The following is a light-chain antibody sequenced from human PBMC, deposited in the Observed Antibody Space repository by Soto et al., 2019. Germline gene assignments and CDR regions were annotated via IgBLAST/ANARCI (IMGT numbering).Light chain of an antibody. CDR2: AAS. CDR1: QGISNF. CDR3: QNYNSVHKT. V-gene: IGKV1-27*01. J-gene: IGKJ1*01. Sequence: DIQMTQSPSSLSSSVGDRVTITCRASQGISNFLAWYQQKPGKAPKLLIYAASTLQSGVPSRFSGSGSGTDYSLIISSLQPDALATYCCQNYNSVHKTFGQGTKVEMK.